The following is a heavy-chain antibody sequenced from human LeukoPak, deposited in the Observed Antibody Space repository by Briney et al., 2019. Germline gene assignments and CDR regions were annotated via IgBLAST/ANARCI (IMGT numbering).Heavy chain of an antibody. J-gene: IGHJ3*01. D-gene: IGHD3-22*01. V-gene: IGHV3-53*01. CDR2: IYSGGSP. CDR1: EFSFSAYW. CDR3: ARDGADNSGYYFGSL. Sequence: PGGSLRLSCAASEFSFSAYWMTWVRQAPGKGLEWVSVIYSGGSPDYADSAKGRFTISTDNSKNTLYLQMNSLRVEDTAVYYCARDGADNSGYYFGSLWGQGTVVTVSS.